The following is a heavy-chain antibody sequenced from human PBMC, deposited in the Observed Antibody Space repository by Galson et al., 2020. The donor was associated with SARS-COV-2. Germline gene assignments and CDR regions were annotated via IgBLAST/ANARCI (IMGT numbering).Heavy chain of an antibody. V-gene: IGHV4-61*02. Sequence: SEPLSLTCTVSGGSLTSSSYYWTWIRQPAGKGLEWIGSIYISGNTDYNPSLRSRVTISLDTSKKQFSLKLKSVTAADTAVYYCTKEDYGDYGGPWFDPRGQGTLVTVSS. J-gene: IGHJ5*02. CDR3: TKEDYGDYGGPWFDP. CDR2: IYISGNT. CDR1: GGSLTSSSYY. D-gene: IGHD4-17*01.